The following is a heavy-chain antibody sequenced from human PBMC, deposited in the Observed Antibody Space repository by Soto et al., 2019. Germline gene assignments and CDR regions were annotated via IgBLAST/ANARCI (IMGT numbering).Heavy chain of an antibody. J-gene: IGHJ3*02. V-gene: IGHV4-31*03. CDR3: ARGINPVGGFDI. D-gene: IGHD3-16*01. CDR1: DGSSSSCGSY. CDR2: IYYSGSA. Sequence: SVNCSVSDGSSSSCGSYCKWIRQHPGKGLEWIAYIYYSGSAYYNPSLESRLNISVDRSKRQFSLKLSSVTAADTVLYYCARGINPVGGFDIWGQLTLFTVSS.